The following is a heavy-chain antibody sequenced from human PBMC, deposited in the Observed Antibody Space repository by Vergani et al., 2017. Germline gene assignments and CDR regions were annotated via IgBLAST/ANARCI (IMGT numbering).Heavy chain of an antibody. CDR3: ARAREAGTSTHSFDY. Sequence: QVQLVQSGAEVKTPGASVKVSCKASGYTFTGYYIHWVRQAPGQGLEWMGRINPSSGGTNCAQKFQGRGTMTGDTSISTAYMDLDSLRSDDTAVYYCARAREAGTSTHSFDYWGQGTLVTVSS. D-gene: IGHD1-7*01. V-gene: IGHV1-2*06. CDR1: GYTFTGYY. CDR2: INPSSGGT. J-gene: IGHJ4*02.